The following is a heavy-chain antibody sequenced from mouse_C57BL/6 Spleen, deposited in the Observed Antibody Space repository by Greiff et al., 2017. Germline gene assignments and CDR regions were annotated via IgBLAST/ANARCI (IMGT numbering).Heavy chain of an antibody. Sequence: DVHLVESGGDLVKPGGSLKLSCAASGFTFSSYGMSWVRQTPDKRLEWVATISSGGSYTYYPDSVKGRFTISRDNAKNTLYLQMRSLKSEDTAMYYCARHEAARYYGNPYYFDYWGQGTTLTVSS. D-gene: IGHD2-1*01. V-gene: IGHV5-6*01. CDR3: ARHEAARYYGNPYYFDY. CDR1: GFTFSSYG. CDR2: ISSGGSYT. J-gene: IGHJ2*01.